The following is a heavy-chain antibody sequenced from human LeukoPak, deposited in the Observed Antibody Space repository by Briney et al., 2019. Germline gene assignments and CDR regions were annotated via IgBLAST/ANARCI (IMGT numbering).Heavy chain of an antibody. J-gene: IGHJ5*02. CDR1: GGSINGGNYY. V-gene: IGHV4-61*02. Sequence: SETLSLTCTVSGGSINGGNYYWTWLRQPAGKGLEWIGRISPSGSTNHNPSLTSRVTISVDTSKNQFSLKLNFVTAADTAVYYCARGGSYYYGWFHPWGQGPLVTVSS. CDR2: ISPSGST. CDR3: ARGGSYYYGWFHP. D-gene: IGHD3-10*01.